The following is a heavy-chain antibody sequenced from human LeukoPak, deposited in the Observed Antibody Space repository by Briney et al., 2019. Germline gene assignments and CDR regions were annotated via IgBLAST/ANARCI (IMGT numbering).Heavy chain of an antibody. V-gene: IGHV4-59*08. Sequence: SETLSLTCTVSGGSISSYYWSWIRQPPGKGLEWIGYIYYSGSTNYNPSLKSRVTFSIDTSRNQFSLKLSSVTAADTAMYFCARHYYDTSGFPPYYFDQWGQGTLVTVSS. D-gene: IGHD3-22*01. CDR3: ARHYYDTSGFPPYYFDQ. CDR2: IYYSGST. CDR1: GGSISSYY. J-gene: IGHJ4*02.